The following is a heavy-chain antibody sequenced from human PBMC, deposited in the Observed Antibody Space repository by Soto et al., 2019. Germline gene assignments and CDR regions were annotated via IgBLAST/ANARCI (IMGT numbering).Heavy chain of an antibody. CDR2: IYYSGST. V-gene: IGHV4-59*01. CDR1: GGSISSYY. CDR3: ARPLDCTNGVCNWFDP. D-gene: IGHD2-8*01. J-gene: IGHJ5*02. Sequence: SETLSLTCTVSGGSISSYYWSWIRQPPGKGLEWIGYIYYSGSTNYNPPLKSRVTISVDTSKNQFSLKLSSVTAADTAVYYCARPLDCTNGVCNWFDPWGQGTLVTVSS.